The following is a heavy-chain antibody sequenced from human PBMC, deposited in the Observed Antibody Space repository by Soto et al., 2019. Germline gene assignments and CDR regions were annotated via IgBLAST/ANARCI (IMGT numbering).Heavy chain of an antibody. V-gene: IGHV3-21*01. Sequence: EVQLVESGGGLVKPGGSLRLSCAASGFTFSSYSMNWVRQAPGKGLEWVSSISRSAGNTYYADSVKGRFTISRDNAKNSMYLQMNSLRAEDTAVYYCARDQVPGLDAFDIWCQGTMVTVSS. CDR1: GFTFSSYS. J-gene: IGHJ3*02. CDR3: ARDQVPGLDAFDI. CDR2: ISRSAGNT.